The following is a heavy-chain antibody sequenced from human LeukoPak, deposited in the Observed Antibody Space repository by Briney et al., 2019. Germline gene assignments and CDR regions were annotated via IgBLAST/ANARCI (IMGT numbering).Heavy chain of an antibody. J-gene: IGHJ4*02. CDR2: ISSSGSII. V-gene: IGHV3-21*04. Sequence: GGSLRLSCAASGFTFSSYAMSWVRQAPGKGLEWVSAISSSGSIIYYADSVKGRFTISRDNAKNSLYLQMNSLRAEDTAVYYCARLIQFFEYWGQGTLVTVSS. CDR3: ARLIQFFEY. CDR1: GFTFSSYA.